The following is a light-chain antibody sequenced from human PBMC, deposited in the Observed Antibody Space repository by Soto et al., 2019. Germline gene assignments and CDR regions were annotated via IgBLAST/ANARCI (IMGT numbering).Light chain of an antibody. CDR2: DAS. CDR3: LERSSWPPNYT. Sequence: EIVLTQSPATLSLSPGERATLSCTAIQSVDSYLGWYPQKPGQAPRLLIYDASNRATGIPARFSGSGSGTDFTLTISSLEPEDFAVYYCLERSSWPPNYTFGQGTRLEIK. CDR1: QSVDSY. J-gene: IGKJ2*01. V-gene: IGKV3-11*01.